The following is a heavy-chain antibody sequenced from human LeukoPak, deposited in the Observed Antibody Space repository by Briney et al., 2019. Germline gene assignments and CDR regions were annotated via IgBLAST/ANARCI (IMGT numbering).Heavy chain of an antibody. Sequence: GGSLRLSCGASGFTFSSYAMSWVRQAPGKGLEWVSSIGSGTYYADSVKGRFTISRDNSKNTLYLQMNSLRAEDTAVYYCAKVLAYYFDYWGQGTLVTVSS. CDR3: AKVLAYYFDY. CDR2: IGSGT. V-gene: IGHV3-23*01. CDR1: GFTFSSYA. J-gene: IGHJ4*02.